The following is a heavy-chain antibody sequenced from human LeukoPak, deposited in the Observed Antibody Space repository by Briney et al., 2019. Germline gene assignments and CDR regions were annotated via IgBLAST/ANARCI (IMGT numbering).Heavy chain of an antibody. CDR2: IYYSGST. Sequence: PSETLSLTCTVSGGSIRSYYGSWIRQPPGKGREGIGYIYYSGSTNYNPSLKSRVTISVDTSKNQFSLKLSSVNAADTAVYYCARAHCSSTSCYSYYYYGMDVWGQGTTVTVSS. CDR1: GGSIRSYY. CDR3: ARAHCSSTSCYSYYYYGMDV. J-gene: IGHJ6*02. D-gene: IGHD2-2*01. V-gene: IGHV4-59*01.